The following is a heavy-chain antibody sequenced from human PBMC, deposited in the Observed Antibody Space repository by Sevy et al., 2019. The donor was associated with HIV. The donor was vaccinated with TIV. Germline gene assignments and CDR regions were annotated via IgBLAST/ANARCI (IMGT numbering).Heavy chain of an antibody. V-gene: IGHV3-11*01. J-gene: IGHJ4*02. Sequence: GGSLRLSCAASGFTFSDYYMXXXRQAPGKGLXWVSYISSSGSTIYYADSVKGRFTISRDNAKNSLYLQMNSLRAEDTAVYYCARERVADGLFDYWGQGTLVTVSS. CDR3: ARERVADGLFDY. CDR1: GFTFSDYY. D-gene: IGHD3-3*01. CDR2: ISSSGSTI.